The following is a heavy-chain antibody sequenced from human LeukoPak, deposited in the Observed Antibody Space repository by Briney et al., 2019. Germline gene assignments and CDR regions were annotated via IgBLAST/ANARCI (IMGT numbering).Heavy chain of an antibody. CDR1: GFTFDDYG. D-gene: IGHD6-13*01. CDR3: AKDASSSWYKEAFDI. CDR2: INWNGGSI. Sequence: GGSLRLSCAASGFTFDDYGMSWVRQAPGKGLEWVSGINWNGGSIGYADSVKGRFTISRDNAKNSLYLQMNSLRAEDTALYYCAKDASSSWYKEAFDIWGQGTMVTVSS. V-gene: IGHV3-20*04. J-gene: IGHJ3*02.